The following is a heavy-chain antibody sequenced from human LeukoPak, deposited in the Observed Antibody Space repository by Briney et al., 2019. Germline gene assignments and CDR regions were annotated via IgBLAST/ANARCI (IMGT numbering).Heavy chain of an antibody. CDR2: IRSRVYGGAT. V-gene: IGHV3-49*03. CDR1: GFTFGDYA. D-gene: IGHD4-17*01. Sequence: PGGSLRLSCTASGFTFGDYAMSWYRQAPGKGLEWVGFIRSRVYGGATEYAASVIGRFTISRDDSKNIAYLQMNSLKTEDTAVYFCTRDNDYSDRNDFYGMDVWGQGTTVTVSS. J-gene: IGHJ6*02. CDR3: TRDNDYSDRNDFYGMDV.